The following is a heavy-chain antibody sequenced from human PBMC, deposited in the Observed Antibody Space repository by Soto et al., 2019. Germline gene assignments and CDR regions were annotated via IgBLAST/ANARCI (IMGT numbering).Heavy chain of an antibody. V-gene: IGHV1-18*01. CDR2: ISAYNGNT. J-gene: IGHJ3*02. D-gene: IGHD6-6*01. CDR1: GYTFTSYG. CDR3: ARAGLEQLVFFAFDI. Sequence: ASVKVSCKASGYTFTSYGISWVRQAPGQGLEWMGWISAYNGNTNYAQKLQGRVTMTTDTSTSTAYMELRSLGSDDTAVYYCARAGLEQLVFFAFDIWGQGTMVTVSS.